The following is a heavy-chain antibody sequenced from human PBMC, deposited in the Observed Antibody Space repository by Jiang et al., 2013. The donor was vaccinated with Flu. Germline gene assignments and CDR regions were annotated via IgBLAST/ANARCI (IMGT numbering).Heavy chain of an antibody. V-gene: IGHV1-46*01. CDR3: ARGYTYPVRYFDF. CDR2: INPNGGTT. J-gene: IGHJ4*02. Sequence: PGQGLEWMGIINPNGGTTDYAQKFQGRVTMTRDTSTSTVYMEVSSLRSEDTAVYYCARGYTYPVRYFDFWGQGTLVTVSS. D-gene: IGHD5-24*01.